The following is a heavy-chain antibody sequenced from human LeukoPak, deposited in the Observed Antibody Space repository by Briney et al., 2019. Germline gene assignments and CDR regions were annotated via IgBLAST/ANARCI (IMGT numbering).Heavy chain of an antibody. Sequence: ASVKPACKASGYTFTGYYMHWVRQAPGQGLEWMGWINPNSGGTNYAQKFQGRVTMTRDTSISTAYMELSRLRSDDTAVYYCARVVPVGASEGWGQGILVTVSS. D-gene: IGHD1-26*01. CDR3: ARVVPVGASEG. V-gene: IGHV1-2*02. CDR2: INPNSGGT. CDR1: GYTFTGYY. J-gene: IGHJ4*02.